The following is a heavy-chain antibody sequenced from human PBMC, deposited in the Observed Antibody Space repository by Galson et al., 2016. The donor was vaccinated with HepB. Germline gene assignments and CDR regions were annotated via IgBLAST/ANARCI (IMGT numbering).Heavy chain of an antibody. CDR3: AKGSYCVHGVCPFDY. D-gene: IGHD2-8*01. J-gene: IGHJ4*02. CDR1: GFTFSSYA. V-gene: IGHV3-23*01. CDR2: ISGSGDST. Sequence: SLRLSCAASGFTFSSYAMSWVRQAPGKGLEWVSAISGSGDSTYYADSVKGRFTISRDISKNTLYLQMNSLRAEDTAVYYCAKGSYCVHGVCPFDYWGQGILVTVSS.